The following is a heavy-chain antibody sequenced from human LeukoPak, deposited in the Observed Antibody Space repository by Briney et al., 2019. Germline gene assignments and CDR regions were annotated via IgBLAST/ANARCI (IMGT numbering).Heavy chain of an antibody. CDR1: GGSFSGYY. D-gene: IGHD2-2*02. Sequence: PSETLSLTCAVYGGSFSGYYWSWIRQPPGKGPEWIGEINHSGSTNYNPSLKSRVTISVDTSKNQFSLKLSSVTAADTAVYYCARGRTGYCSSTSCYMGWFDPWGQGTLVTVSS. CDR2: INHSGST. CDR3: ARGRTGYCSSTSCYMGWFDP. J-gene: IGHJ5*02. V-gene: IGHV4-34*01.